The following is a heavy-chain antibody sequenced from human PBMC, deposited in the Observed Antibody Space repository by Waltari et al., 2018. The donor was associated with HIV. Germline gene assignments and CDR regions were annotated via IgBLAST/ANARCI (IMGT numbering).Heavy chain of an antibody. D-gene: IGHD3-22*01. Sequence: QLQLQESGPGVVKPSETLSLTCSVSGGSIFDSVFYGCWVRQSPGKGLEWIGSVYYIVNTYDNPSFVNRVTMSVDTGKNQFSLKLRSVTAADTALYYCARHKDFYFEPSALVQVWGRGILVTVS. J-gene: IGHJ4*02. V-gene: IGHV4-39*01. CDR2: VYYIVNT. CDR1: GGSIFDSVFY. CDR3: ARHKDFYFEPSALVQV.